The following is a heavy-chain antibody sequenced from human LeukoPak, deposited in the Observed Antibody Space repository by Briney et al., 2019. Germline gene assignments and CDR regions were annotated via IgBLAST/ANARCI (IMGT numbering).Heavy chain of an antibody. V-gene: IGHV3-53*01. Sequence: GGSLRLSCAVSGLTVNNNYVNWVRQAPGKGLEWVSVIHNTVRIHYADSVNGRFTISSDTSKNTVYLQMNGLRAEDTAVYYCILTTVVTSIEYWGPGTLVTVSP. CDR2: IHNTVRI. D-gene: IGHD4-23*01. CDR1: GLTVNNNY. J-gene: IGHJ4*02. CDR3: ILTTVVTSIEY.